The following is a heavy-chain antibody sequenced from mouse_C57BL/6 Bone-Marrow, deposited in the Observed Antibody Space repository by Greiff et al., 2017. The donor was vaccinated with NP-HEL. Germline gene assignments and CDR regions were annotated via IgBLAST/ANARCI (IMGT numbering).Heavy chain of an antibody. J-gene: IGHJ3*01. V-gene: IGHV5-12*01. Sequence: EVKLVESGGGLVQPGGSLKLSCAASGFTFSDYYMYWVRQTPEKRLEWVAYISNGGGSTYYPDTVKGRFTISRDNAKNTLYLQMSRLKSEDTAMYYCARPGPPFKAWFAYWGQGTLVTVSA. CDR3: ARPGPPFKAWFAY. CDR2: ISNGGGST. CDR1: GFTFSDYY. D-gene: IGHD4-1*01.